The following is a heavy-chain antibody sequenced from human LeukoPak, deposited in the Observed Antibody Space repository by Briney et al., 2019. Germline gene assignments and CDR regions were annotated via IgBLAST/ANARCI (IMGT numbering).Heavy chain of an antibody. CDR3: ARVRGYSGSVRDAFDI. V-gene: IGHV3-23*01. J-gene: IGHJ3*02. D-gene: IGHD1-26*01. Sequence: GGSLRLSCAASGFTFSNAWMSWVRQAPGKGLEWVSAISGSGGSTYDADSVKGRFTISRDNSKSTLYLQMNSLRAEDTAVYYCARVRGYSGSVRDAFDIWGQGTMVTVSS. CDR1: GFTFSNAW. CDR2: ISGSGGST.